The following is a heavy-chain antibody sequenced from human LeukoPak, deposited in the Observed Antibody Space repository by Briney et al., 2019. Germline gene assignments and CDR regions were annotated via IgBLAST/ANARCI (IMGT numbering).Heavy chain of an antibody. CDR1: GYTFTSYG. Sequence: EASVKVSCKASGYTFTSYGISWVRQAPGQGLEWMGWISAYNGNTNYAQKLQGRVTMTTDTSTSTAYMELRSLRSDDTAVYYCARDLRYYYDSSGYYYFDYWGQGTLVTVSS. V-gene: IGHV1-18*01. CDR2: ISAYNGNT. D-gene: IGHD3-22*01. CDR3: ARDLRYYYDSSGYYYFDY. J-gene: IGHJ4*02.